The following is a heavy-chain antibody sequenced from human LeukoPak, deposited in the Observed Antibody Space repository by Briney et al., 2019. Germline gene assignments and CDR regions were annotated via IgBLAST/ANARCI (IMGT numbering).Heavy chain of an antibody. CDR2: IKQDGXEX. Sequence: GGSLRLSCAASGFTFSIYWMSWVRQAPGKGLEWXXXIKQDGXEXYXXDXXXGRFTLSRDNAKNSLYLQMNSLRAEDTAVYYCARDRWSYDPQGGFDCWGQGTLVTVSS. CDR1: GFTFSIYW. D-gene: IGHD3-22*01. J-gene: IGHJ4*02. CDR3: ARDRWSYDPQGGFDC. V-gene: IGHV3-7*03.